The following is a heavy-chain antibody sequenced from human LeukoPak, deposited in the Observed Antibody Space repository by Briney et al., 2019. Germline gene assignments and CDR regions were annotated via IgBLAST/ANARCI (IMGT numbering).Heavy chain of an antibody. D-gene: IGHD6-13*01. V-gene: IGHV3-7*01. J-gene: IGHJ6*03. CDR2: INQDGSEK. Sequence: PGGSLRLSCAASEFTFSSYWMSWVRQAPGKGLEWVANINQDGSEKYYVDSVKGRFTISRDNAENSLYLQMNSLRAEDTAVYYCARAAIAAARIYYYMDVWGKGTTVTVSS. CDR1: EFTFSSYW. CDR3: ARAAIAAARIYYYMDV.